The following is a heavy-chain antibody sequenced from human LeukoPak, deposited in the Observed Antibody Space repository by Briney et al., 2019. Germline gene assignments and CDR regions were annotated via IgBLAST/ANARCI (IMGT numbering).Heavy chain of an antibody. J-gene: IGHJ4*02. CDR1: GFTVSSNY. Sequence: GGSLRLSCAASGFTVSSNYMSWVRQAPGKGLEWVSVIYSGGSTYYADSVKGTFTISRDNSKNTLYLQMNSLRAEDTAVYYCAAGYSSGWPFDYWGQGTLVTVSS. CDR2: IYSGGST. D-gene: IGHD6-19*01. V-gene: IGHV3-66*01. CDR3: AAGYSSGWPFDY.